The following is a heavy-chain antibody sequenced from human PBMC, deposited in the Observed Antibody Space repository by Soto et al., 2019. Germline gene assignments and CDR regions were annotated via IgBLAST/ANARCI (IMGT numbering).Heavy chain of an antibody. D-gene: IGHD1-26*01. V-gene: IGHV4-34*01. CDR2: INHSGST. Sequence: SETLSLTCAVYGGSFSGYYWSWIRQPPGKGLEWIGEINHSGSTNYNPSLKSRVTISVDTSKNQFSLKLSSVTAADTAVYYCARVPKLSGSYRNWFDPWGQGTLVTVSS. CDR3: ARVPKLSGSYRNWFDP. J-gene: IGHJ5*02. CDR1: GGSFSGYY.